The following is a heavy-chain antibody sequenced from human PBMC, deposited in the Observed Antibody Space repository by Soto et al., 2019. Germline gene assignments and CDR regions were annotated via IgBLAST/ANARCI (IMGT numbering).Heavy chain of an antibody. CDR3: ARSALGYCSGGSCPTNNWFDP. Sequence: GASVKVSCKASGYTFTSYYMHWVRQAPGQGLEWMGIINPSGGSTSYAQKFQGRVTMTRDTSTSTVYMELSSLRSEDTAVYYCARSALGYCSGGSCPTNNWFDPWGQGTLVTVSS. D-gene: IGHD2-15*01. V-gene: IGHV1-46*01. J-gene: IGHJ5*02. CDR2: INPSGGST. CDR1: GYTFTSYY.